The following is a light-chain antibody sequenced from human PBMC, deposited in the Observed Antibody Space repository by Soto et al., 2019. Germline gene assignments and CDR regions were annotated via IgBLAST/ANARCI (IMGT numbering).Light chain of an antibody. CDR1: QRVSSSTY. CDR2: DAS. J-gene: IGKJ5*01. CDR3: QQYGSSPIT. Sequence: EIVLTQSPGTPSLSPGERATLSCRASQRVSSSTYLAWYQQKPGQAPRLLIYDASSRATGIPDRFSGSGSGTDFTLTISRLEPEDFAVYYCQQYGSSPITFGQGTRLEIK. V-gene: IGKV3-20*01.